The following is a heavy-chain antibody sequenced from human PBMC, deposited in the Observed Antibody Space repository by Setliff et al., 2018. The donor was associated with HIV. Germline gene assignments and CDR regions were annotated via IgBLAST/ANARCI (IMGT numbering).Heavy chain of an antibody. Sequence: ASVKVSCKASGYTFTSYGISWVRLAPGQGLEWMGWINAYNGNTNFAQKLQGRVTMTSDTSTSTAYLELRSLSSDDTAVYYCARDNEAIGWFGDRPDHILLFWGQGTMVTVSS. V-gene: IGHV1-18*01. CDR1: GYTFTSYG. J-gene: IGHJ3*01. D-gene: IGHD3-10*01. CDR3: ARDNEAIGWFGDRPDHILLF. CDR2: INAYNGNT.